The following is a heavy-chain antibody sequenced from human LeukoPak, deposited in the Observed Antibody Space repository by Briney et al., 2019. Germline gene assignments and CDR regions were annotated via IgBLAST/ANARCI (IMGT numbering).Heavy chain of an antibody. CDR2: ISGIGGST. CDR1: GFTLSSYA. D-gene: IGHD3-22*01. Sequence: PGGSLRLSCAASGFTLSSYAMSWVRQAPGKGLKWVSAISGIGGSTYYADAVNVRFTISRDNSKNTLYLQMNSLRAEDTSVHYCAKELYSSGYYYLSFVYWGQGTLVTVSS. V-gene: IGHV3-23*01. CDR3: AKELYSSGYYYLSFVY. J-gene: IGHJ4*02.